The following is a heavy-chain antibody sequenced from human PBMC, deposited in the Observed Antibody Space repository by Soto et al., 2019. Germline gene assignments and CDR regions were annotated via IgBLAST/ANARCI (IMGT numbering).Heavy chain of an antibody. J-gene: IGHJ6*02. CDR1: GYTFTSYG. CDR3: ARVEDCSSTSCYGNYYYYGMDV. CDR2: ISAYNGNT. D-gene: IGHD2-2*01. Sequence: QVPLVQSGAEVKKPGASVKVSCKASGYTFTSYGISWVRQAPGQGLEWMGWISAYNGNTNYAQKLQGRVTMTTDTSTSTAYMELRSLRSDDTAVYYCARVEDCSSTSCYGNYYYYGMDVWGQGTTVTVSS. V-gene: IGHV1-18*01.